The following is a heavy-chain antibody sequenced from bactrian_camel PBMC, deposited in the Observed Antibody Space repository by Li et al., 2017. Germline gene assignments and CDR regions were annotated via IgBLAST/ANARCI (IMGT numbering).Heavy chain of an antibody. V-gene: IGHV3S53*01. CDR3: AAGGSPIMRSGICTWSGASTY. CDR1: GLTYLYCC. D-gene: IGHD2*01. CDR2: MATDGST. Sequence: HVQLVESGGGSVQAGGSLRLSCAASGLTYLYCCLGWFRQAPGKEREGVAAMATDGSTTYADSAKGRFTISKDDAENTVLLHMTSLKAEDTAMYYCAAGGSPIMRSGICTWSGASTYWGQGTQVTVS. J-gene: IGHJ4*01.